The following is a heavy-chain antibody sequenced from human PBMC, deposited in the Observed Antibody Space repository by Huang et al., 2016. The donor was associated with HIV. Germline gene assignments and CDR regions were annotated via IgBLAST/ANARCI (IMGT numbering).Heavy chain of an antibody. CDR1: RFTFGKFA. J-gene: IGHJ3*02. D-gene: IGHD3-22*01. CDR2: ISYDGSSK. V-gene: IGHV3-30*18. Sequence: QVQLVESGGGVVRPGRSLRLSCAASRFTFGKFAMHWVRQATGKGLEGMAVISYDGSSKHYADSVTGRLTISRDNSNNTLYLQMNSLTVEDTAVYYCTKGHYYDTNGYVAFDIWGQGTMVTVSS. CDR3: TKGHYYDTNGYVAFDI.